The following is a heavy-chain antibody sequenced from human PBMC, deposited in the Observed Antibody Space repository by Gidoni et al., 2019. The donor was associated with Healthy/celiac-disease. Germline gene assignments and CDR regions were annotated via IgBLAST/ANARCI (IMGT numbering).Heavy chain of an antibody. CDR1: GFTVSSKY. J-gene: IGHJ4*02. Sequence: EVQLVESGGGLVQPGGSLRLSCAASGFTVSSKYRSWVCQAPGKGLEWVSVIYSGGSTYYADSVKGRFTISRDNSKNTLYLQMNSLRAEDTAVYYCARGYYDSSGPVDYWGQGTLVTVSS. V-gene: IGHV3-66*01. D-gene: IGHD3-22*01. CDR2: IYSGGST. CDR3: ARGYYDSSGPVDY.